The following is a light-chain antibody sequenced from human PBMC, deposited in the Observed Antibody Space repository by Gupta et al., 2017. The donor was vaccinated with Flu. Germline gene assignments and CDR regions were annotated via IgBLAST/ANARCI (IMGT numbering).Light chain of an antibody. CDR1: SSDGGGYKY. Sequence: QSATISCTGTSSDGGGYKYVSWYQQNPGKAHKLMIDEGRERPAGVPDRFSGYKSGNTASLIIAVLQEEDEDDYYCCSDAGNSWVFGGGTKLTVL. CDR3: CSDAGNSWV. CDR2: EGR. V-gene: IGLV2-11*01. J-gene: IGLJ3*02.